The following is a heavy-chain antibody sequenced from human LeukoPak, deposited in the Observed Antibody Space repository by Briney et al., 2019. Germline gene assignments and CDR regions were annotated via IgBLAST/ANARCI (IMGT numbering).Heavy chain of an antibody. J-gene: IGHJ6*03. CDR1: GGSISSGSYY. D-gene: IGHD3-10*01. V-gene: IGHV4-61*02. CDR2: IYTSGST. CDR3: ARLTKNDSGTYRFGKKKRGYMDV. Sequence: SETLSLTCTVSGGSISSGSYYWSWIRQPAGKGLEWIGRIYTSGSTNYNPSLKSRVTISVDTSKNQFSLRLSSVTAADTAVYYCARLTKNDSGTYRFGKKKRGYMDVWGKGTTVTISS.